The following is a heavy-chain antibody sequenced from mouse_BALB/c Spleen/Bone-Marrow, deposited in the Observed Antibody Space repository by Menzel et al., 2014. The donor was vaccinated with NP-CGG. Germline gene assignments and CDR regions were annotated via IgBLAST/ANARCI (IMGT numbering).Heavy chain of an antibody. CDR1: GFNIKDTY. Sequence: VQLKESGAELVKPGASVKLSCTASGFNIKDTYMHWVKQRPEQGLEWIGRIGPANGNTKYDPKFQGKATITADTSSNTAYLQLSSLTSEVTAVYYCAYGSSYDYFDYWGQGTTLTVSS. V-gene: IGHV14-3*02. J-gene: IGHJ2*01. CDR3: AYGSSYDYFDY. D-gene: IGHD1-1*01. CDR2: IGPANGNT.